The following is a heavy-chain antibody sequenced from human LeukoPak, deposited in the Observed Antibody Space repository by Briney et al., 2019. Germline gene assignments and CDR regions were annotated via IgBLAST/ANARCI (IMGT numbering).Heavy chain of an antibody. Sequence: GGSLRLSCAASGFTFSSYAMSWVRQAPGKGLEWVSAISGSGGSTYYADSVKGRFTISRDNSKNPLYLQMNSLRAEDTAVYYCAKDGRSVVTAWADYWGQGTLVTVSS. J-gene: IGHJ4*02. CDR2: ISGSGGST. CDR1: GFTFSSYA. CDR3: AKDGRSVVTAWADY. D-gene: IGHD4-23*01. V-gene: IGHV3-23*01.